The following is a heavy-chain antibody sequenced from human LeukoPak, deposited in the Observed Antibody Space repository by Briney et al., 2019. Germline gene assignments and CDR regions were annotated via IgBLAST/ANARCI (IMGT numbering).Heavy chain of an antibody. CDR2: ISGSGGST. D-gene: IGHD6-13*01. CDR1: GFPLSGYS. V-gene: IGHV3-23*01. Sequence: GGSLRLSCAASGFPLSGYSMNWVRQAPGKGLEWVSAISGSGGSTYYADSVKGRFTISRDNSKNTLYLQMNSLRAEDTAVYYCAKEIAAAGTGYWGQGTLVTVSS. CDR3: AKEIAAAGTGY. J-gene: IGHJ4*02.